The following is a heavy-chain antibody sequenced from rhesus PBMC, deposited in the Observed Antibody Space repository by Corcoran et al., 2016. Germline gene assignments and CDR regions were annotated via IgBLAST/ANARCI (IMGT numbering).Heavy chain of an antibody. V-gene: IGHV4S2*01. CDR1: GASLSSNY. J-gene: IGHJ1*01. Sequence: QVQLQESGPGLVKPSATLPLTCAVSGASLSSNYWSWIRQAPGKGLEWIGLIYGREGSTDYNPSLKSRVTISIDTSKNQFSLKLSSVTAADTAVYYCAREEGTVTTVYFEFWGQGALVTVSS. D-gene: IGHD4-23*01. CDR2: IYGREGST. CDR3: AREEGTVTTVYFEF.